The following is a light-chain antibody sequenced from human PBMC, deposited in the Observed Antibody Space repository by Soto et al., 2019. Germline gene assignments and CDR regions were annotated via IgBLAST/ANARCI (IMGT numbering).Light chain of an antibody. V-gene: IGKV1-39*01. CDR2: AAS. CDR3: QQSYTTPIT. CDR1: QSISNY. Sequence: DIQMTQSPSSLSASVGDRVTITCRASQSISNYLNWYQQKPGKAPNLLVYAASSLQSGVPSRFTGSGSGTDFTLTISSLQPEDFATYFCQQSYTTPITFGQGTRLE. J-gene: IGKJ5*01.